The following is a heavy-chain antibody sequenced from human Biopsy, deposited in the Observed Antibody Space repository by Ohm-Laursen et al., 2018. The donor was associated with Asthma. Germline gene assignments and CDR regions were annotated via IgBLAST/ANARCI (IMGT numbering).Heavy chain of an antibody. D-gene: IGHD1-26*01. CDR1: GGSFSGYY. J-gene: IGHJ4*02. CDR3: ARGSSGGSYYTSLGY. CDR2: SNQSGGP. V-gene: IGHV4-34*01. Sequence: SETLSLTCAVSGGSFSGYYWSWLRQPPGKGLEWIGESNQSGGPNYNPSLKSRVTVSIDTSKNQFSLKLSSVTAADTAVYYCARGSSGGSYYTSLGYWGQGTLVTVSS.